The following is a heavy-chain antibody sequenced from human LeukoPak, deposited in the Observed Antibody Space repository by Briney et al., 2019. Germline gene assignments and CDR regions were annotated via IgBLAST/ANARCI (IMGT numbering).Heavy chain of an antibody. CDR2: IIPIFGTA. V-gene: IGHV1-69*05. D-gene: IGHD5-24*01. J-gene: IGHJ4*02. CDR3: ARGTVEIATTIALDY. Sequence: SVKVSCKASGGTFSSYAISWVRQAPGQGLEWMGGIIPIFGTANYAQKFQGRVTITTDESTSTAYMELSSLRSEDTAVYYCARGTVEIATTIALDYWGQGTLVTVSS. CDR1: GGTFSSYA.